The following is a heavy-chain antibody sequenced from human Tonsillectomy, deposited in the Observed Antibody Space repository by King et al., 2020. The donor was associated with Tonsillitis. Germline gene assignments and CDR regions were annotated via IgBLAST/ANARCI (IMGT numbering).Heavy chain of an antibody. CDR2: IFTSGNT. CDR3: AGGDYDILTGYWAAFDY. CDR1: GGSISSGSYY. D-gene: IGHD3-9*01. V-gene: IGHV4-61*02. J-gene: IGHJ4*02. Sequence: QLQESGPGLVKPSQTLSLTCSVSGGSISSGSYYWSWIRQPAGKGPEWIGHIFTSGNTNYNPSFKGRVTMSVDTSKNQFSLKLSPVSAADTAVYYCAGGDYDILTGYWAAFDYWGQGTLVTVSS.